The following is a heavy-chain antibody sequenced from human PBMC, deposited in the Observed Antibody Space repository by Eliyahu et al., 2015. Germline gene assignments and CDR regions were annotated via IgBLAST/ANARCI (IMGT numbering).Heavy chain of an antibody. D-gene: IGHD4-17*01. J-gene: IGHJ5*02. V-gene: IGHV1-46*01. CDR2: INPSGGST. CDR1: GYTFTSYY. Sequence: QVQLVQSGAEVKKPGASVKVSCKASGYTFTSYYMHWVRQAPGQGAXWMGIINPSGGSTSYAQKFQGRVTMTRDTSTSTVYMELSSLRSEDTAVYYCARKKTTVTTGRPHNWFDPWGQGTLVTVSS. CDR3: ARKKTTVTTGRPHNWFDP.